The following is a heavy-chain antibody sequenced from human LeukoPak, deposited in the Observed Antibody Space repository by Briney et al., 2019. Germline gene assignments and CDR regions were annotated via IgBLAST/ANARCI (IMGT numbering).Heavy chain of an antibody. CDR1: GGTFVNYA. J-gene: IGHJ6*02. D-gene: IGHD2-2*01. Sequence: ASVKVSCKASGGTFVNYAISWVRQAPGQGLEWMGWINTNTGNPTYAQGFTGRFVFSLDTSVSTAYLQISSLKAEDTAVYYCARSDCSSTSCYYYYYYGMDVWGQGTTVTVSS. CDR2: INTNTGNP. V-gene: IGHV7-4-1*02. CDR3: ARSDCSSTSCYYYYYYGMDV.